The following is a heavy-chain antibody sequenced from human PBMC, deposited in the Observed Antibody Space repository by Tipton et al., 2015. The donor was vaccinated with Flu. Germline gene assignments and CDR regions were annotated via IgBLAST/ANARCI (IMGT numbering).Heavy chain of an antibody. CDR1: GFTFSTYG. CDR3: AKAPTPFLYASGTYFDY. D-gene: IGHD3-10*01. CDR2: IPYDGTNI. V-gene: IGHV3-30*18. Sequence: RSLRLSCAASGFTFSTYGMHWVRQSPGKGLEWLAVIPYDGTNIHYADSVKGRFTISRDNSKNTLYLQMNSLSAADTAVYYCAKAPTPFLYASGTYFDYWGQGTLVTVSS. J-gene: IGHJ4*02.